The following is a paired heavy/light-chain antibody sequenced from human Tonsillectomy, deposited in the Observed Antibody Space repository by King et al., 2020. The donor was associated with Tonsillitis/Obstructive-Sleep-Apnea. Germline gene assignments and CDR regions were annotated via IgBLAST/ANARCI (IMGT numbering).Heavy chain of an antibody. CDR3: ATNHRANDGGPWYFDL. Sequence: QVQVVESGAEVKKPGASVKVSCKVSGYSLSEVAMHWVRQAPGKGLEWMGGFDREDGGTFYAQQFRGRVTMTEDTSTDTAYMELSSLKSEDTAVYFCATNHRANDGGPWYFDLWGRGTLITVSS. CDR1: GYSLSEVA. D-gene: IGHD1-1*01. CDR2: FDREDGGT. V-gene: IGHV1-24*01. J-gene: IGHJ2*01.
Light chain of an antibody. V-gene: IGLV3-25*03. CDR1: ALPNHY. J-gene: IGLJ2*01. CDR2: NDS. Sequence: SYELTQPPSVSVSPGQTARITCSGDALPNHYAFWYQQKPGQAPVLVIYNDSERPSGIPERISGSNSGTTVTLTISGVQAEDEADYYCQSTDNSGAFPVVFGGGTKLSVL. CDR3: QSTDNSGAFPVV.